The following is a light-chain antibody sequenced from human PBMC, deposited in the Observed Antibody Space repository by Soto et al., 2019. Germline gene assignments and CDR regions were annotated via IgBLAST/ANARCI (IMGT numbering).Light chain of an antibody. J-gene: IGLJ1*01. V-gene: IGLV2-14*01. CDR1: SSDVGGYNY. Sequence: QSVLTQPASVSGSPGQSITISCTGTSSDVGGYNYVSWYQQHPGKAPKLVIYGSNNRPSGVPDRFSGSKSGTSASLAITGLQAEDEADYYCQSYDSSLSAFYVFGTGTKLTVL. CDR2: GSN. CDR3: QSYDSSLSAFYV.